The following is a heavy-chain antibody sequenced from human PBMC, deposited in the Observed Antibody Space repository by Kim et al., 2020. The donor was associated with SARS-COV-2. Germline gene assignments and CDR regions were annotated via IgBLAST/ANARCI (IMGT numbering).Heavy chain of an antibody. V-gene: IGHV3-7*01. CDR3: ASDTQYYYYYYMDV. CDR2: IKQDGSEK. J-gene: IGHJ6*03. CDR1: GITFSGYW. Sequence: GGSLRLSCAASGITFSGYWMSWVRQAPGKGLEWVANIKQDGSEKYYVDSVKGRFAISRDNAQNSLFLQMNSLRAEDTAVYYCASDTQYYYYYYMDVWGKGTTVTVSS.